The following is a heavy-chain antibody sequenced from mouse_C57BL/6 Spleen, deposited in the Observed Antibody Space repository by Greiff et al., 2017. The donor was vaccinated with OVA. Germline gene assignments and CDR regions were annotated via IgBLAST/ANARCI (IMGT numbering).Heavy chain of an antibody. CDR1: GFTFSDYG. D-gene: IGHD2-4*01. J-gene: IGHJ1*03. Sequence: EVQLVESGGGLVKPGGSLKLSCAASGFTFSDYGMHWVRQAPEKGLAWVAYISSGSSTIYYADTVKGRFTISRDTAKNTLFLQMTSLWSEDTAMYYCTRNYDYRYWYFDVGGTGTTVTVSS. CDR3: TRNYDYRYWYFDV. CDR2: ISSGSSTI. V-gene: IGHV5-17*01.